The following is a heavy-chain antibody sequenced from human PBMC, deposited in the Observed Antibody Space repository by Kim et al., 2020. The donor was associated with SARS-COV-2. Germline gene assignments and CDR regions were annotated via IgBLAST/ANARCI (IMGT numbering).Heavy chain of an antibody. CDR2: IYYSGST. D-gene: IGHD6-19*01. CDR1: GGSISSYY. J-gene: IGHJ5*02. CDR3: ARGASSIAVAVAFEP. V-gene: IGHV4-59*01. Sequence: SETLSLTCTVSGGSISSYYWSWIRQPPGKGLEWIGYIYYSGSTNYNPSLKSRVTISVDTSKNQFSLKLSSVTAADTAVYYCARGASSIAVAVAFEPWGQRNLVTVSS.